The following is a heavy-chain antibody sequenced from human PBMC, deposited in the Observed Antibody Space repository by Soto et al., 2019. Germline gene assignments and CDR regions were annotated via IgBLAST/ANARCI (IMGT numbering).Heavy chain of an antibody. CDR3: ATKGYCSSTFCSQDYHYYMDF. CDR2: FDPEDGET. V-gene: IGHV1-24*01. CDR1: GYTLTELS. J-gene: IGHJ6*03. D-gene: IGHD2-2*01. Sequence: ASVKVSCKVAGYTLTELSMHWVRQAPGKGLEWMGGFDPEDGETIYAQKFQGRVTMTEDTSTDTAYMELSSLRSEDTAVYYCATKGYCSSTFCSQDYHYYMDFCCKGTLVSGS.